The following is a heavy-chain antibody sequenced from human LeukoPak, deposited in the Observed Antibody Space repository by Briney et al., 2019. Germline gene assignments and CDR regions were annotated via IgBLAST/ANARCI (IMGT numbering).Heavy chain of an antibody. CDR1: GFTFSTFS. CDR2: ISSSSSTI. J-gene: IGHJ4*02. CDR3: ARGRFYDY. Sequence: PGGSLRLSCAASGFTFSTFSMNWVRQAPEKGLEWISYISSSSSTIYYTDSVKGRFTISRDNAKNSLYLQMNSLRADDTAVYYCARGRFYDYWGQGTLVTVSS. D-gene: IGHD2/OR15-2a*01. V-gene: IGHV3-48*01.